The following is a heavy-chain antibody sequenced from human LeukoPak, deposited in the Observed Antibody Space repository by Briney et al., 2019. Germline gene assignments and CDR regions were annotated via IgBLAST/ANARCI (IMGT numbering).Heavy chain of an antibody. CDR3: ARHGSWSFDY. D-gene: IGHD6-13*01. CDR1: GITLSNYG. CDR2: ISDSGGST. Sequence: GGSLRLSCAVSGITLSNYGLSWVRQAPGKGLEWVAGISDSGGSTKYADSLKGRFTISRDNSKNTLYLQMNSLRAEDTAVYYCARHGSWSFDYWGQGTLVTVSA. V-gene: IGHV3-23*01. J-gene: IGHJ4*02.